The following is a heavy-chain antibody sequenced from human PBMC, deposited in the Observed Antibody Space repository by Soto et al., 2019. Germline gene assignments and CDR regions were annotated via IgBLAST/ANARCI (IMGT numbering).Heavy chain of an antibody. V-gene: IGHV3-21*01. J-gene: IGHJ5*02. CDR3: TRDASRDSSARGWFDP. CDR2: ISSNSAYI. D-gene: IGHD6-13*01. CDR1: GFTFRSFT. Sequence: GGSLRLSCAAPGFTFRSFTMNWVRQAPGKGLEWVSTISSNSAYIYHTDALRGRFTISRDNAKNSLHLQMNSLRAEDTAVYYCTRDASRDSSARGWFDPWGPGTLVTVSS.